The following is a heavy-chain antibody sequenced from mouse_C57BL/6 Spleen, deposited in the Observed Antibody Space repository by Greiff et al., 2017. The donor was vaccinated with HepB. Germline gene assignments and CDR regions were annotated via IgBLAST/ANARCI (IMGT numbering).Heavy chain of an antibody. CDR3: ARPNYYGSSSWYFDV. CDR1: GFTFSDYG. D-gene: IGHD1-1*01. CDR2: ISSGSSTI. J-gene: IGHJ1*03. Sequence: EVMLVESGGGLVKPGGSLKLSCAASGFTFSDYGMHWVRQAPEKGLEWVAYISSGSSTIYYADTVKGRFTISRDNAKNTMFLQMTSLRSEETAMYYCARPNYYGSSSWYFDVWGTGTTVTVSS. V-gene: IGHV5-17*01.